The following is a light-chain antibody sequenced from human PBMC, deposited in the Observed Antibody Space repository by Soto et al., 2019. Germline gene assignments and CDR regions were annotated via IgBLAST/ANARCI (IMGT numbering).Light chain of an antibody. V-gene: IGKV1-5*03. J-gene: IGKJ4*01. Sequence: DIQMTQSPSTLSASVGDRVTITCRASQSISGWLAWYQQKPGRAPKLLIYKASSLESGVPSRFSGSGSATEFTLTISSLQPDDFATYYCQQYNSYPLTFGGGTKVEIK. CDR1: QSISGW. CDR2: KAS. CDR3: QQYNSYPLT.